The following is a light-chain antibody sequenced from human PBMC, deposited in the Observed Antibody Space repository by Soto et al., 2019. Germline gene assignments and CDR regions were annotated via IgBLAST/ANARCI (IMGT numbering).Light chain of an antibody. Sequence: QSVLTQPASVSGSPGQSITISCTGTSSDVGSYDLVSWYRQHPGKAPKLIIYEVSKWPSGISHRFSGSKSGNTASLTISGLQAEDEADYYCSSYAGSSNSVVFGGGTKLTVL. CDR2: EVS. CDR3: SSYAGSSNSVV. V-gene: IGLV2-23*02. CDR1: SSDVGSYDL. J-gene: IGLJ2*01.